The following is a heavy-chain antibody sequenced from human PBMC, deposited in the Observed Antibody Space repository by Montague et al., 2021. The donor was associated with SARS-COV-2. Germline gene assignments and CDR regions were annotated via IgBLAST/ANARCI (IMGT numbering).Heavy chain of an antibody. CDR2: IYYSGST. D-gene: IGHD2-2*01. CDR1: GGSISSYY. Sequence: SETLSLTCTVSGGSISSYYWSWIRQPPGKGLEWIGSIYYSGSTYYSPSLKSRVTISVDTSKNQFSLKLSSVTAADTAVYYCARHPLGYCNSTSCYVGWGQGTLVTVSS. J-gene: IGHJ4*02. CDR3: ARHPLGYCNSTSCYVG. V-gene: IGHV4-59*05.